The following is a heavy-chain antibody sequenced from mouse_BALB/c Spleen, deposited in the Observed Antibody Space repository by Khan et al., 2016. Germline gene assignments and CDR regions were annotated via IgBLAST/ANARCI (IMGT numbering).Heavy chain of an antibody. D-gene: IGHD2-10*02. CDR2: ISYSGIT. CDR3: GGEYGPYGPWFGY. Sequence: VQLKESGPGLVKPSQSLSLTCTVTGYSITSDYAWNWIRQFPGNKLEWMGYISYSGITIYNPSLKSRISITRDTSKNQFFLQLNSVTTEDTATYYCGGEYGPYGPWFGYWRQGTLVAVSA. V-gene: IGHV3-2*02. CDR1: GYSITSDYA. J-gene: IGHJ3*01.